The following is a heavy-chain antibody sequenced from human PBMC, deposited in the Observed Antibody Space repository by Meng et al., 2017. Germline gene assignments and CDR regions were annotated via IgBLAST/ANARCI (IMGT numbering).Heavy chain of an antibody. CDR3: ARDGVGATEGYFDY. CDR2: IIPIFGTA. D-gene: IGHD1-26*01. V-gene: IGHV1-69*06. Sequence: QAQVVRLGAGVQKPGSPVTVYSNPYGRTIRTYAISWFQQSPGQGLEWMGGIIPIFGTANYAQKFQGRVTITADKSTSTAYMELSSLRSEDTAVYYCARDGVGATEGYFDYWGQGTLVTVSS. CDR1: GRTIRTYA. J-gene: IGHJ4*02.